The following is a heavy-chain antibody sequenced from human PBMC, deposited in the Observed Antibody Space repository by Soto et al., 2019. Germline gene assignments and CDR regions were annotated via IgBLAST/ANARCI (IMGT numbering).Heavy chain of an antibody. J-gene: IGHJ6*02. Sequence: SETLSLTCTVSGGSIRSSAYWGLIRQPPGKGLEWIGSIYSIGNTYYNPSLKSGVTISADTSKNQFSLNLISVTAADTAVYYCRRSSRYSTDVWGQGITVNVSS. V-gene: IGHV4-39*01. D-gene: IGHD6-19*01. CDR2: IYSIGNT. CDR3: RRSSRYSTDV. CDR1: GGSIRSSAY.